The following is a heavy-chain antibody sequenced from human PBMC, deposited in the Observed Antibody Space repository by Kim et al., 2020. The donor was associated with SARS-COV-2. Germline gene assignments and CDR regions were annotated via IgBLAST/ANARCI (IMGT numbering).Heavy chain of an antibody. V-gene: IGHV3-21*01. CDR2: ISRGGSSI. CDR1: GFTFSTYH. Sequence: GGSLRLSCAASGFTFSTYHMTWVRQAPGKGLEWLSSISRGGSSIFYADSVKGRFTISRDNAVNSLYLQLDSLRAEDTAVYYCARDGDYYDSAGYPDYFDSWCQGTLVTVSS. D-gene: IGHD3-22*01. J-gene: IGHJ4*02. CDR3: ARDGDYYDSAGYPDYFDS.